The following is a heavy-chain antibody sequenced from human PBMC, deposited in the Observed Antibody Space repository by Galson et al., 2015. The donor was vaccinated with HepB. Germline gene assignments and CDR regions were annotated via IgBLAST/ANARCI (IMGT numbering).Heavy chain of an antibody. J-gene: IGHJ5*02. CDR2: IYYSGSA. CDR3: ARVHVIRGVMWFDP. CDR1: GGSISSGGYY. D-gene: IGHD3-10*01. Sequence: TLSLTCTVSGGSISSGGYYWSWIRQHPGKGLEWIGYIYYSGSAYSNPSLKSRVSISVDTSKNQFSLKLTAVTAADTAVYYCARVHVIRGVMWFDPWGQGTLVTVSS. V-gene: IGHV4-31*03.